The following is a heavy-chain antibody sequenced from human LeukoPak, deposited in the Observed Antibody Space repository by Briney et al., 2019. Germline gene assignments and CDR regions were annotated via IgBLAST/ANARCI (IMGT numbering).Heavy chain of an antibody. Sequence: SQTLSLTCTVSGGSISSGSYYWSWIRQPAGKGLEWIGRIYTSGSTNYNPSLKSRVTISVDTSKNQFSLKLSSVTAADTAVYYCARGPVISISDAFDIWGQGTMATVSS. D-gene: IGHD2/OR15-2a*01. CDR3: ARGPVISISDAFDI. CDR2: IYTSGST. J-gene: IGHJ3*02. CDR1: GGSISSGSYY. V-gene: IGHV4-61*02.